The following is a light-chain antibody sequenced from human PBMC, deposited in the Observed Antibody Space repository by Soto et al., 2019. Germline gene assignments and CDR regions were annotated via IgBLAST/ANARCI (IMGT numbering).Light chain of an antibody. Sequence: EILLTQSPGTLSLSPGERANLSCRASQSVSSSYLAWYQQNPGQAPRLVIYGASSRATGIPDRISGSGSGTDFTLTISRLEPEDFAVCYCQQYGSSPRGTFGQGTKVDIK. CDR2: GAS. V-gene: IGKV3-20*01. J-gene: IGKJ1*01. CDR1: QSVSSSY. CDR3: QQYGSSPRGT.